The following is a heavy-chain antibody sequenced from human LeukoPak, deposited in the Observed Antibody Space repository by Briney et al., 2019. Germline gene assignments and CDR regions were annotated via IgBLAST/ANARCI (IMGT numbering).Heavy chain of an antibody. J-gene: IGHJ4*02. CDR2: TYYSGST. D-gene: IGHD2-15*01. CDR1: GGSISSYY. Sequence: SETLSLTCTVSGGSISSYYWSWIRQPPGKGLEWIGYTYYSGSTNYNPSLKSRVTISVDTSKNQFSLKLSSVTAADTAVYYCARVCSGGSCYDYWGQGTLVTVSS. CDR3: ARVCSGGSCYDY. V-gene: IGHV4-59*01.